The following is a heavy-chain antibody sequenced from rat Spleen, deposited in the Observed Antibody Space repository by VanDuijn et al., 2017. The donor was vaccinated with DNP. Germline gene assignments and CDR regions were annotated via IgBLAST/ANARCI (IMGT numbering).Heavy chain of an antibody. CDR2: INTDGGRT. CDR1: GFTFNNYW. CDR3: AKEEFGVTFAY. Sequence: EVQLVESGGDLVQPGRSLKLSCVASGFTFNNYWMYWIRQAPGKGLEWVASINTDGGRTYYSDSVKGRFTFSRDSSENPVYLQMNSLMSEDTATYYCAKEEFGVTFAYWGQGTLVTVSS. J-gene: IGHJ3*01. V-gene: IGHV5-58*01. D-gene: IGHD4-3*01.